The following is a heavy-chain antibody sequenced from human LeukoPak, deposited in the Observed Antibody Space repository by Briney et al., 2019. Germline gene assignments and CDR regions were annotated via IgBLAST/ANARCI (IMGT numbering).Heavy chain of an antibody. CDR1: GFTFSSYA. J-gene: IGHJ4*02. CDR2: ISGGGDTT. D-gene: IGHD2-2*02. Sequence: GGSLRLSCAASGFTFSSYAMNWVRQAPGKGLEWVPAISGGGDTTYYAADSVKGRFTISGDNSKNTLYLQMNSLRAEDTALYYCAKLSGTSCYNGIDYWGQGTLVTVSS. V-gene: IGHV3-23*01. CDR3: AKLSGTSCYNGIDY.